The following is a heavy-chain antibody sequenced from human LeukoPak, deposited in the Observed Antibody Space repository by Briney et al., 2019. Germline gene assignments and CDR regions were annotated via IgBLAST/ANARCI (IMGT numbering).Heavy chain of an antibody. CDR2: IYYSGST. CDR1: GGSISSSSYY. V-gene: IGHV4-39*01. D-gene: IGHD5-18*01. J-gene: IGHJ3*02. CDR3: ARHFQLDARDAFDI. Sequence: SETLSLTCTVSGGSISSSSYYWGWIRQPPGKGLEWIGRIYYSGSTYYNPSLKSRVTISVDTSKNQFSLKLSSVTAADTAVYYCARHFQLDARDAFDIWGQGTMVTVSS.